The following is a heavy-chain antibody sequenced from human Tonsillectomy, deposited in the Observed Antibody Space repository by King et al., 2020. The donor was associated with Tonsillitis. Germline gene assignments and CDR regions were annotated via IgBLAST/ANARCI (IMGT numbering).Heavy chain of an antibody. CDR3: ARGRRRGSYTDAFDI. Sequence: QLVQSGAEVKKPGESLNLSCKGSGYSFSNYWIGWVRQMPGKGLEWMGIIYPGDSDTRYSPSFQGQVTISADKSITTAYLQWSSLRASDTAMYYCARGRRRGSYTDAFDIWGQGTVVTVSS. V-gene: IGHV5-51*03. D-gene: IGHD1-26*01. CDR2: IYPGDSDT. CDR1: GYSFSNYW. J-gene: IGHJ3*02.